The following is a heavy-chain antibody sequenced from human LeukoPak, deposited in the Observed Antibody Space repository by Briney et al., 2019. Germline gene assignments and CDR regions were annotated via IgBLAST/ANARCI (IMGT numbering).Heavy chain of an antibody. D-gene: IGHD5-24*01. CDR1: GVTVSNNF. CDR2: IYSGGDT. V-gene: IGHV3-66*01. Sequence: GGSLRLSCAASGVTVSNNFMLWVRQAPGKGLEWVSLIYSGGDTHYADTVKGRFTISRDNSKNTLYLQMNNLRAEDTAVYYCARDPPAVAINTYGWGQGTLVTVSS. CDR3: ARDPPAVAINTYG. J-gene: IGHJ4*02.